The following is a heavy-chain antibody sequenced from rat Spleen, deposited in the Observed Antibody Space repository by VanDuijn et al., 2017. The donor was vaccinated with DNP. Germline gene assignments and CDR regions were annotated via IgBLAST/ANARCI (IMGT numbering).Heavy chain of an antibody. V-gene: IGHV5-46*01. CDR1: GFTFSSFP. D-gene: IGHD1-1*01. CDR3: ARQHRWSYYFDY. J-gene: IGHJ2*01. Sequence: EVQLVESGGGLVQPGGSMKLSCAASGFTFSSFPMAWVRQAPTKDLEWVAIISTTGGKTDYRDSVKGRFTVSRDNARGTLYLQMDSLRSDDTATYYCARQHRWSYYFDYWGQGVMVTVSS. CDR2: ISTTGGKT.